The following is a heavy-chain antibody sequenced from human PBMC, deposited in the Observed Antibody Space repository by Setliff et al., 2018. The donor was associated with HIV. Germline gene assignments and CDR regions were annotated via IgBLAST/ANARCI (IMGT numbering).Heavy chain of an antibody. CDR1: GLTFSSYG. D-gene: IGHD2-15*01. V-gene: IGHV3-30*02. CDR2: IRYDGSNQ. Sequence: GSLRLSCAASGLTFSSYGMQWVRQAPGKGLEWVAFIRYDGSNQYYADSVKGRFTISRDNSKNTLYLQMNSLRAEDTAVYYCAKCGGVTCYSASWYFDYWGQGTLVTVSS. CDR3: AKCGGVTCYSASWYFDY. J-gene: IGHJ4*02.